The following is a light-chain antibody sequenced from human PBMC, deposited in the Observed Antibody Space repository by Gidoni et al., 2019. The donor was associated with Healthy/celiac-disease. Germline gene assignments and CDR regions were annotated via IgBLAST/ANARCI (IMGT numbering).Light chain of an antibody. CDR1: SGSIASNY. Sequence: NFMLTQPHSVSGSPGKTVTISCTRSSGSIASNYVQWYHERPGSSPTTVIFEDNQRPSGVPDRFSGSIDSSSNSASLTISGLKTEDEADYYCQSYDSSHMVFGGGTKLTVL. CDR2: EDN. V-gene: IGLV6-57*01. J-gene: IGLJ2*01. CDR3: QSYDSSHMV.